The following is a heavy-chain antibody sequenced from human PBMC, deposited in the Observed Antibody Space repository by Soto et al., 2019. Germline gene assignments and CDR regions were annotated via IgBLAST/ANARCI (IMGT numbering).Heavy chain of an antibody. D-gene: IGHD3-3*01. CDR2: IKSKTDGGTT. J-gene: IGHJ3*02. CDR1: GFTFSNAW. CDR3: TTAPRFYEFWSGYPSSDAFDI. Sequence: EVQLVESGGGLVKPGGSLRLSCAASGFTFSNAWMNWVRQAPGKGLEWVGRIKSKTDGGTTDYAAPVKGRFTISRDDSKYTLYLQMNSLKTEDTAVYYCTTAPRFYEFWSGYPSSDAFDIWGQGTMVTVSS. V-gene: IGHV3-15*07.